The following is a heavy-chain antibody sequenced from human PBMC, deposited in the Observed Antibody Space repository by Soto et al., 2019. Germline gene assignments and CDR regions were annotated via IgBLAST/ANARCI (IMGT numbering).Heavy chain of an antibody. CDR3: AKDKKEMVREYNWFDP. V-gene: IGHV3-23*01. J-gene: IGHJ5*02. D-gene: IGHD3-10*01. Sequence: GGSLRLSCAASGFTFSSYAMSWVRQAPGKGLEWVSAISGSGGSTYYADSVKGRFTISRDNSKNTLYLQMNSLRAEDTAVYYCAKDKKEMVREYNWFDPWGQGTLVTVSS. CDR2: ISGSGGST. CDR1: GFTFSSYA.